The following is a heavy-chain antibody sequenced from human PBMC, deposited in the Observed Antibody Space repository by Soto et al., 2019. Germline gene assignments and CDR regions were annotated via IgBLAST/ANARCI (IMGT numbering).Heavy chain of an antibody. J-gene: IGHJ3*02. D-gene: IGHD1-26*01. CDR3: ATQWELLRPAFDI. Sequence: QVQLVQSGAEVKKPGSSVKVSCTASGGTFSSYAISWVRQAPGQGLEWMGGIIPIFGTANYAQKFQSRVTITADKSTSTAYMELSSLRSEDTAVYYCATQWELLRPAFDIWGQGTMVTVSS. CDR2: IIPIFGTA. CDR1: GGTFSSYA. V-gene: IGHV1-69*06.